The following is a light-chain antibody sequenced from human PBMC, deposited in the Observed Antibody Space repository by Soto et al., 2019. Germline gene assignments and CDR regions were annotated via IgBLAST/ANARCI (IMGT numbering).Light chain of an antibody. CDR3: QQRSNWSLFT. Sequence: EIVLTQSPATLSLSPGERATLSCRVSQSVSSYLAWYQQKPGQAPRLLIYDASNRATGIPARFSGSGSGTDFTLTISSLEPEDFAVYYCQQRSNWSLFTFGPGTKVDIK. CDR2: DAS. V-gene: IGKV3-11*01. J-gene: IGKJ3*01. CDR1: QSVSSY.